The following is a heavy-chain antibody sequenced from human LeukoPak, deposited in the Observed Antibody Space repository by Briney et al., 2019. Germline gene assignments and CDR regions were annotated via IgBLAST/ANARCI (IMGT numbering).Heavy chain of an antibody. CDR3: ARSYCSSTNCYGLDYFDY. D-gene: IGHD2-2*01. Sequence: GGSLRLSCATSGFTLSDHYIDWVRQAPGKGLEWVGRIRNKANSYATEYAASVKGRFTISRDDSQNSLYLQMNRLKTEDTAVYYCARSYCSSTNCYGLDYFDYWGQGTLVTVSS. CDR2: IRNKANSYAT. V-gene: IGHV3-72*01. J-gene: IGHJ4*02. CDR1: GFTLSDHY.